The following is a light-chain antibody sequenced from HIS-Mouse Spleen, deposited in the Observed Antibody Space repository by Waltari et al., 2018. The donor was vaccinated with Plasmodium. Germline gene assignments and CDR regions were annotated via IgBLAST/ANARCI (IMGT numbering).Light chain of an antibody. CDR3: NSRDSSGNHWV. Sequence: SSELTQDPAVSVALGQTVRITCQGDSLRSNYASWYQQKPGQATVLVIYGKNNRPAGIPDRLSCPSSGNTASLTITGAQAEDEADYYCNSRDSSGNHWVFGGGTKLTVL. V-gene: IGLV3-19*01. J-gene: IGLJ3*02. CDR1: SLRSNY. CDR2: GKN.